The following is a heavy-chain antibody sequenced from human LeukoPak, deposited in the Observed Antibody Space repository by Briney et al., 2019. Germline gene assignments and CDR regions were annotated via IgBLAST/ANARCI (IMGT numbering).Heavy chain of an antibody. CDR1: GGSISSGGYS. D-gene: IGHD2-15*01. J-gene: IGHJ6*02. Sequence: KASETLSLTCAVSGGSISSGGYSWSWIRQPPGKGLEWIGYIYHSGSTYYNPPLKSRVTISVDRSKNQFSLKLSSVTAADTAVYYCARALLQGGYYYYYYGMDVWGQGTTVTVSS. CDR2: IYHSGST. V-gene: IGHV4-30-2*01. CDR3: ARALLQGGYYYYYYGMDV.